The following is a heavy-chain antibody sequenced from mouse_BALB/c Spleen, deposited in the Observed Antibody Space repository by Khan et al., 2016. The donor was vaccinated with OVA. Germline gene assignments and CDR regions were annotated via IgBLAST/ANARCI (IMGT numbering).Heavy chain of an antibody. V-gene: IGHV1-54*01. CDR1: GYAFTNYL. CDR3: ARRHYGSSY. Sequence: QVQLQQSGAELVRPGTSVKVSCKASGYAFTNYLIEWVKQRPGQGLEWIGVINPGSGGTDYNEKFKGKATLTADKSSSTAYMLLSSLTSDDSAVYFCARRHYGSSYWGQGTTLTVSS. J-gene: IGHJ2*01. CDR2: INPGSGGT. D-gene: IGHD1-1*01.